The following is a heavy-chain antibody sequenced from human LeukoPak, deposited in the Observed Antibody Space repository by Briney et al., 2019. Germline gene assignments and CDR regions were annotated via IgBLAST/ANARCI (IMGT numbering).Heavy chain of an antibody. CDR2: ISYSGST. CDR1: GSSISSYY. V-gene: IGHV4-59*01. D-gene: IGHD5-24*01. J-gene: IGHJ4*02. Sequence: SETLSLTCTVSGSSISSYYWSWIRQPPGKGLEWIGHISYSGSTNYNPSLKSRVTISVDMSKNQFSLKLSSVTAADTAVYYCARTGGYNSPLGYWGQGTLVTVSS. CDR3: ARTGGYNSPLGY.